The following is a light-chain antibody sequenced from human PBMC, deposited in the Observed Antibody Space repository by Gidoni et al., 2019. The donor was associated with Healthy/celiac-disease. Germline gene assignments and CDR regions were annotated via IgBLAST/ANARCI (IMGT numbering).Light chain of an antibody. CDR3: QQYYSTPLFT. Sequence: DIVMTQSPDSLDVSLGERATINCKSSQSVLYSSNNKNYLAWYQQKPGQPPKLLIYWASTRESGVPDRFSGSGSGTDFTLTISSLQAEDVTVYYCQQYYSTPLFTFGPGTKVDIK. CDR1: QSVLYSSNNKNY. V-gene: IGKV4-1*01. J-gene: IGKJ3*01. CDR2: WAS.